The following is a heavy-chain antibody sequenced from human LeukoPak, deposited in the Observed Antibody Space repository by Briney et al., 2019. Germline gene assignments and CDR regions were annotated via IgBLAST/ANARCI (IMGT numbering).Heavy chain of an antibody. Sequence: SETLSLTCTVSGGSISSSSYYWGWIRQPPGKGLEWIGSIYYSGSTYYNPSLKSRVTISVDTSKNQFSLKLSSVTAADTAVYYCARGPDYDTLTGYLGYYMDVWGKGTTVTVSS. J-gene: IGHJ6*03. V-gene: IGHV4-39*07. CDR2: IYYSGST. CDR1: GGSISSSSYY. D-gene: IGHD3-9*01. CDR3: ARGPDYDTLTGYLGYYMDV.